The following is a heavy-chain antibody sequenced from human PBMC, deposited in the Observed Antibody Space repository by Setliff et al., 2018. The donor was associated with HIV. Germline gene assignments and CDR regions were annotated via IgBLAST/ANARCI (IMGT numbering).Heavy chain of an antibody. V-gene: IGHV2-5*08. CDR2: IYWDDDK. J-gene: IGHJ4*01. Sequence: TLSLTCTVSGGSISSYYWSWIRQPPGKGLEWLALIYWDDDKRYSPSLKSRLTITKDTSKNQVVLTMTNMDPVDTATYYCAHRPPTYYYDSSVLFDYWGHGTLVTVSS. D-gene: IGHD3-22*01. CDR1: GGSISSYYW. CDR3: AHRPPTYYYDSSVLFDY.